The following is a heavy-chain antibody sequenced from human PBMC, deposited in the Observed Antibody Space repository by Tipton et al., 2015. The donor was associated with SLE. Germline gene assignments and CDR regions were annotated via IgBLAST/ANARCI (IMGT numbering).Heavy chain of an antibody. CDR1: GYTFTSFG. CDR3: ARGKAYRNYEDY. D-gene: IGHD4-11*01. Sequence: SGPEVKEPGASLKVSCKASGYTFTSFGIHWVRQAPGQGLEWMGWISAYNGATKYAQNLQGRVTMTTDSSTTTAYMELRSLRSDDTAVYFCARGKAYRNYEDYWGQGTLVTVSS. CDR2: ISAYNGAT. V-gene: IGHV1-18*01. J-gene: IGHJ4*02.